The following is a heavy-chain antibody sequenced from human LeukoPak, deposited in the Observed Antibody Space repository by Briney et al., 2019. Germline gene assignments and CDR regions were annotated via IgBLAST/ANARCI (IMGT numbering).Heavy chain of an antibody. V-gene: IGHV3-30*02. CDR1: GFTFSSYG. D-gene: IGHD6-13*01. CDR3: ARDRWVGAASSTGVY. Sequence: GGSLRLSCAASGFTFSSYGMHWVRQAPGKGLEWVAFIRYDGSNKYYADSVKGRFTISRDNSKNTLYLQMNSLRAEDTAVYYCARDRWVGAASSTGVYWGQGTLVTVSS. J-gene: IGHJ4*02. CDR2: IRYDGSNK.